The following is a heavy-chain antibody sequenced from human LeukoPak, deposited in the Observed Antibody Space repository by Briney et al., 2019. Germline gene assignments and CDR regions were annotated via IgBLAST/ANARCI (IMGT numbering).Heavy chain of an antibody. Sequence: SETLSLTCTVSGGSISNYYWSWIRQPAGKGLESIGHISTSGSTNYNPSLKSRVTISVDTSKNQFSLKLSSVTAADTAVYYCAREANYGYPFDYWGQGTLVTVSS. J-gene: IGHJ4*02. CDR2: ISTSGST. D-gene: IGHD5-24*01. CDR1: GGSISNYY. V-gene: IGHV4-4*07. CDR3: AREANYGYPFDY.